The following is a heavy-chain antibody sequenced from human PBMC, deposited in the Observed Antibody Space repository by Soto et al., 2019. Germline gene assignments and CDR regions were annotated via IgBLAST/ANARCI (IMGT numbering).Heavy chain of an antibody. CDR2: IWYDGSNK. Sequence: QVQLVESGGGVVQPGRSLRLSCAASGFTFSSYGMHWVGQAPGKGLEWVAVIWYDGSNKYYADSVKGRFTISRDNSKNTLYLQMNSLRAEDTAVYYCASQVVAATPSKSVDYWGQGTLVTVSS. CDR3: ASQVVAATPSKSVDY. CDR1: GFTFSSYG. J-gene: IGHJ4*02. D-gene: IGHD2-15*01. V-gene: IGHV3-33*01.